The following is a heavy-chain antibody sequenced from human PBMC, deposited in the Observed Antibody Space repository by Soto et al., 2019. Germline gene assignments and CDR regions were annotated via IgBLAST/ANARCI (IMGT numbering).Heavy chain of an antibody. V-gene: IGHV3-43*01. J-gene: IGHJ4*02. CDR1: GSTFGDYT. CDR2: ITWDGINI. D-gene: IGHD2-15*01. CDR3: AKDGIAWH. Sequence: GGSLRLSCTASGSTFGDYTMHWVRQAPGKGLEWVSLITWDGINIEYADSVRGRFTISRDNSKNSLYLQMNGLRHEDTAFYYCAKDGIAWHWGQGTLVTVSS.